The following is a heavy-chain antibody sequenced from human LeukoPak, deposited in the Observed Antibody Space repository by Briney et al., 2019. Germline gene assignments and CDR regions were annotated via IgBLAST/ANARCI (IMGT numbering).Heavy chain of an antibody. Sequence: PGGSLRLSCAASGFTFSSYSMNWVRQAPGKGLEWVSSISSSSSYIYYADSVKGRFTISRDNAKNSLYLQMNSLRAEDTAEYYCAKVELYYYGMDVWGQGTTVTVSS. J-gene: IGHJ6*02. CDR2: ISSSSSYI. D-gene: IGHD1-7*01. V-gene: IGHV3-21*01. CDR1: GFTFSSYS. CDR3: AKVELYYYGMDV.